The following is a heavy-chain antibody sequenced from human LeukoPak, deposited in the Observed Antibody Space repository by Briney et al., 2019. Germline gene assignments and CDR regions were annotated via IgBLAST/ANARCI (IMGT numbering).Heavy chain of an antibody. V-gene: IGHV1-2*02. CDR3: ARDRTKPGGSGTPTPPGNY. Sequence: ASVKVSCKASGYTFTGYYMHWVRQAPGQGLEWMGWINPNSGGTNYAQEFQGRVTMTRDTSISTAYMELSRLRSDDTAVYYCARDRTKPGGSGTPTPPGNYWGQGTLVTVSS. D-gene: IGHD3-10*01. CDR2: INPNSGGT. CDR1: GYTFTGYY. J-gene: IGHJ4*02.